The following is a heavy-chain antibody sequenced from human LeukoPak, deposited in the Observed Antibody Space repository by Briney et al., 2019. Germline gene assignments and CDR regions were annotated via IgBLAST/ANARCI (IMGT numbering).Heavy chain of an antibody. CDR1: GGTFSSYA. J-gene: IGHJ5*01. D-gene: IGHD6-13*01. V-gene: IGHV1-69*13. CDR3: AKGDSINWSFNWFDS. Sequence: SVKVSCKASGGTFSSYAISWVRQAPGQGLEWMGGIIPIFGTANYAQKFQGRVTITADESTSTAYMELSSLRSEDTALYYCAKGDSINWSFNWFDSWGQGTLVTVSS. CDR2: IIPIFGTA.